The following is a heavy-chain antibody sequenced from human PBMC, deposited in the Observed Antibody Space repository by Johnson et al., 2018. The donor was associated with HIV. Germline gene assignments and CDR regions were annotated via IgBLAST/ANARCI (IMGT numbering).Heavy chain of an antibody. CDR2: ISYTGSNK. J-gene: IGHJ3*02. CDR1: GFTFSNYG. D-gene: IGHD2-15*01. V-gene: IGHV3-30*18. Sequence: QVQLVESGGGVVQPGRSLRLSCAASGFTFSNYGMHWVRQAPGKGLEWVAVISYTGSNKYYADSVKGRFTISRDNSKNTLYLQMNSLRAADTALYYCAKVYLGYCSGGSCYNAFDIWGQGTMVTVSS. CDR3: AKVYLGYCSGGSCYNAFDI.